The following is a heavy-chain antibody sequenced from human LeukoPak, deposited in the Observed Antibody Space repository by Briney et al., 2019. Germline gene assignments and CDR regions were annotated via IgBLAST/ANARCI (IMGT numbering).Heavy chain of an antibody. D-gene: IGHD3-10*01. V-gene: IGHV3-11*05. CDR1: GFTLSDYY. Sequence: GGSLRLSCAASGFTLSDYYMSWIRQAPGKGLEWVSYISSSSSYTNYADSVKGRFTISRDNAKNSLYLQMNSLRAEDTAVYYCARDYYGSGSYFEVPYNWFDPWGQGTLVTVSS. CDR3: ARDYYGSGSYFEVPYNWFDP. J-gene: IGHJ5*02. CDR2: ISSSSSYT.